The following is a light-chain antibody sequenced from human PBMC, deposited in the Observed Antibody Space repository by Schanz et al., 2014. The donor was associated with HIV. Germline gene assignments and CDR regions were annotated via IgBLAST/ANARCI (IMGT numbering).Light chain of an antibody. Sequence: QSALTQPASVSESPGQSVTISCTGTRSDVGGYDYVSWYQQHPDKAPKLMIYEVTKRPSGVPDRFSGSKSGNTASLTVSGLQAEDEADYYCNSYAGSNNLVFGGGTKLTVL. CDR3: NSYAGSNNLV. CDR2: EVT. V-gene: IGLV2-8*01. J-gene: IGLJ2*01. CDR1: RSDVGGYDY.